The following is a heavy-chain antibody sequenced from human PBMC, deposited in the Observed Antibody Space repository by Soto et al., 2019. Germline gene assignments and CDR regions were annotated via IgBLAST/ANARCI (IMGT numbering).Heavy chain of an antibody. D-gene: IGHD5-12*01. CDR2: IGAYTGNT. J-gene: IGHJ3*01. CDR1: GYTFNSYD. V-gene: IGHV1-18*01. CDR3: ARNNIYDPHL. Sequence: ASVKVSCKVYGYTFNSYDFTWVRQAPGQGLEWMGWIGAYTGNTNYAEKFQGRVSLTIDASTSTAYMELRSLTADDTARYYCARNNIYDPHLWRQGTMVTGSS.